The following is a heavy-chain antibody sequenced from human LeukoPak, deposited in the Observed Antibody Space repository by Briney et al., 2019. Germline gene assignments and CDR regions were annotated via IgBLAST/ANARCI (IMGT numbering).Heavy chain of an antibody. CDR1: GFSLSTGRVG. Sequence: ESGPTLVKPTQTLTLTCTFSGFSLSTGRVGVGWIRQPPGKALEWLALIYWNDDKRYSPSLKSRLTISKDTSKNQVVLTMTNMDPVDTATYYCAHATYYDFWSGYPPFEYWGQGALVTVSS. J-gene: IGHJ4*02. V-gene: IGHV2-5*01. CDR3: AHATYYDFWSGYPPFEY. D-gene: IGHD3-3*01. CDR2: IYWNDDK.